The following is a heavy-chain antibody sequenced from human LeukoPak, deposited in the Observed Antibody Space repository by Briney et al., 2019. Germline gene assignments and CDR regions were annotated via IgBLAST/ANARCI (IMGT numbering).Heavy chain of an antibody. CDR1: GYTFTGYY. Sequence: ASVKVSCKASGYTFTGYYMHWVRQAPGQGLEWMGWINPNSGGTNYAQKFQGRVTVTRDTSISTAYMELSRLRSDDTAVYYCARDDFGDYVPFDYWGQGTLVTVSS. D-gene: IGHD4-17*01. V-gene: IGHV1-2*02. CDR2: INPNSGGT. CDR3: ARDDFGDYVPFDY. J-gene: IGHJ4*02.